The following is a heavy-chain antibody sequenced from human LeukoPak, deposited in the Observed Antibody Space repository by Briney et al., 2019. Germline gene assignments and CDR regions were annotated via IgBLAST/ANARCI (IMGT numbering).Heavy chain of an antibody. CDR2: ISSSGTM. CDR1: GFTFSSYE. J-gene: IGHJ6*04. CDR3: AELGITMIGGV. V-gene: IGHV3-48*03. D-gene: IGHD3-10*02. Sequence: PGGSLRLSRAASGFTFSSYEMNWVRQAPGKGLEWVSYISSSGTMYYADSVKGRFTISRDNAKNSLYLQMNSLRAEDTAVYYCAELGITMIGGVWGKGTTVTISS.